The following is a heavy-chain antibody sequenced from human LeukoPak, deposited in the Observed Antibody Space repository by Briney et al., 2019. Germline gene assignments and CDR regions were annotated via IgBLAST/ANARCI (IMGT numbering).Heavy chain of an antibody. CDR1: GITLSNYG. CDR2: ISGSGGRT. D-gene: IGHD3-22*01. V-gene: IGHV3-23*01. Sequence: GGSLRLSCAVSGITLSNYGMSWVRQAPGKGLDWVAGISGSGGRTTSADAVKGRFTISRDNAKNTLFLQMNSLRVEDTAVYFCAKRGVVIRVILVGFHKEAYYFDSWGQGALVTVSS. CDR3: AKRGVVIRVILVGFHKEAYYFDS. J-gene: IGHJ4*02.